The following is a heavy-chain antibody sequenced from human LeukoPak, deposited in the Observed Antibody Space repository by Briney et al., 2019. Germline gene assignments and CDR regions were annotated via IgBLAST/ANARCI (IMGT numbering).Heavy chain of an antibody. CDR2: INHSGST. CDR1: GGSFSGYY. J-gene: IGHJ4*02. CDR3: ARSLGYSYISARPKLFDY. V-gene: IGHV4-34*01. D-gene: IGHD5-18*01. Sequence: SETLSLTCAVYGGSFSGYYWSWIRQPPGKGLEWIGEINHSGSTNYNPSLKSRVAISVDTSKNQFSLKLSSVTAADTAVYYCARSLGYSYISARPKLFDYWGQGTLVTVSS.